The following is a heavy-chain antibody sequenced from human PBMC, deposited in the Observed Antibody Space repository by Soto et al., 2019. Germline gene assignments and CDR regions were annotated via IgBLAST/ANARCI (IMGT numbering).Heavy chain of an antibody. Sequence: EVQLLESGGDLVQPGGSLRLSCVASGFTFGSRAMSWVRQAPGEGLEWVSTITDTGGDTKYADSVRGRFTISRDNSKNTLYLQMNSLRAEDTAVYYCAKEIHLTTVTTWDYWGQGTLVTVSS. D-gene: IGHD4-17*01. J-gene: IGHJ4*02. CDR3: AKEIHLTTVTTWDY. CDR2: ITDTGGDT. CDR1: GFTFGSRA. V-gene: IGHV3-23*01.